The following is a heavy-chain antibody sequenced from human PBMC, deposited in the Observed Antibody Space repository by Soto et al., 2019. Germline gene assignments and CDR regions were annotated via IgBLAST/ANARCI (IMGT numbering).Heavy chain of an antibody. CDR2: ISYEGSNT. CDR3: ARVTPGNNLYYFSGLDF. CDR1: GFTFYTYG. D-gene: IGHD1-1*01. Sequence: PGGSLRLSCVASGFTFYTYGIHWVRQAPGKGLQWVALISYEGSNTYYADSVRGRFTISRDNSKNTLYLQMNALRPEDTGLYYCARVTPGNNLYYFSGLDFWGQGTSVTVSS. J-gene: IGHJ6*02. V-gene: IGHV3-30-3*01.